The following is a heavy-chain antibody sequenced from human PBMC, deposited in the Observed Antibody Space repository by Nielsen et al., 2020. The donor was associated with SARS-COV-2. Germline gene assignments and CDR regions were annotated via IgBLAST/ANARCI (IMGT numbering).Heavy chain of an antibody. J-gene: IGHJ5*02. Sequence: SETLSLTCTVSGGSISSYYWSWIRQPPGKGLEWIGYIYYSGSTNYNPSLKSRVTISVDTSKNQFSLKLSSVTAADTAVYYCARLGYSGYDWDWFDPWGQGTLVTVSS. CDR2: IYYSGST. CDR1: GGSISSYY. CDR3: ARLGYSGYDWDWFDP. D-gene: IGHD5-12*01. V-gene: IGHV4-59*08.